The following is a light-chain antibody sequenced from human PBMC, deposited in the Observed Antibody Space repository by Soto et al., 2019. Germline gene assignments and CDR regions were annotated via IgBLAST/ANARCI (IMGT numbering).Light chain of an antibody. CDR3: SSYTTSSTWV. CDR1: SSDVGGYNY. Sequence: QSVLTQPASVSGSPGQSITISCTGTSSDVGGYNYVSWYQQHPGKAPKLMIYDVTNRPSGVSSRFSGSKSGNTASLTISGLQAEDEADHYCSSYTTSSTWVFGGGTKLTVL. V-gene: IGLV2-14*01. J-gene: IGLJ3*02. CDR2: DVT.